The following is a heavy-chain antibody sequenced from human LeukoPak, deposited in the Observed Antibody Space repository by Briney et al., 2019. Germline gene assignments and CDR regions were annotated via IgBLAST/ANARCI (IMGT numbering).Heavy chain of an antibody. J-gene: IGHJ3*01. V-gene: IGHV3-66*01. CDR2: IYSGGSST. Sequence: EPGGSLRLSCAASGFTVSSNYLSWVRQAPGKGLEWVSVIYSGGSSTSYADSVQGRFTISRDNSKNTLYLQMNSLRAEDTAVYYCATRRTVTTLYDAFDVWGLGTMVTVSS. CDR1: GFTVSSNY. CDR3: ATRRTVTTLYDAFDV. D-gene: IGHD4-17*01.